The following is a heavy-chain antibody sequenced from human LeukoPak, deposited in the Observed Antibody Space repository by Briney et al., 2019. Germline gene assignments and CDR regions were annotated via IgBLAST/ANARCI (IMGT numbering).Heavy chain of an antibody. CDR2: IWHGGSNK. CDR1: GFSFSSYS. Sequence: GRSLRLSCEASGFSFSSYSMHWVRQAPGKGLEWVALIWHGGSNKYYADSVQGGFTISRDNSKKSLYLQMNSLRTEDTAVYYCERDKVHDPNTWLDPWGQGTLVTVSS. CDR3: ERDKVHDPNTWLDP. D-gene: IGHD1-1*01. V-gene: IGHV3-33*01. J-gene: IGHJ5*02.